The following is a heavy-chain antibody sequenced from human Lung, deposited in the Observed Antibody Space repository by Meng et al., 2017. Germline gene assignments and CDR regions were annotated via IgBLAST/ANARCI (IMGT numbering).Heavy chain of an antibody. V-gene: IGHV7-4-1*01. J-gene: IGHJ5*02. Sequence: QVQLVQSGAEVKKHGASVRVSCKVSGYTVTTYTINWVRQAQGRGLEWMGWISTNTGNPTYVQGFTGRFVFSLDTSVSTAYLQIRSLEAAGTAVYYCAREGDFDPWGQGTLVTVSS. D-gene: IGHD2/OR15-2a*01. CDR2: ISTNTGNP. CDR1: GYTVTTYT. CDR3: AREGDFDP.